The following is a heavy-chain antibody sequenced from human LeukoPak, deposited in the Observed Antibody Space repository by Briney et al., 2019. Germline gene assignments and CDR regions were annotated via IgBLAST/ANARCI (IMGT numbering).Heavy chain of an antibody. CDR1: GFTFSSYA. V-gene: IGHV3-30-3*01. Sequence: PGGSLRLSCAASGFTFSSYAMHWVRQAPGKGLEWVAVISYDGSNKYYADSVKGRFTISRDNSKNTLYLQMNSLRVEDTAVYYCARDPFVLWFGELSTWGQGTLVTVSS. J-gene: IGHJ5*02. CDR3: ARDPFVLWFGELST. CDR2: ISYDGSNK. D-gene: IGHD3-10*01.